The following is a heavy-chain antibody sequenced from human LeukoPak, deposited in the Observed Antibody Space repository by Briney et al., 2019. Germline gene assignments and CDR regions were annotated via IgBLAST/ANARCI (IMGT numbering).Heavy chain of an antibody. CDR3: ARSDSSRYGWLDP. CDR1: GGSITSSSYY. V-gene: IGHV4-39*01. CDR2: IFYVGDT. Sequence: SETLSLTCTVSGGSITSSSYYWAWIRQPPGKGLEWSGSIFYVGDTYYNPSLESRITISVDTSRNQFSLKLYSVTAAGTAVYYCARSDSSRYGWLDPWGRGTLVTVSS. D-gene: IGHD3-22*01. J-gene: IGHJ5*02.